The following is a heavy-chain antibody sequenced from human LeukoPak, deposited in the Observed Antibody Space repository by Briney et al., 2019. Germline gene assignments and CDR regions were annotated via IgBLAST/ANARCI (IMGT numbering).Heavy chain of an antibody. CDR3: AQHSGGINYDFWSGYYSTSSYYYYGMDV. Sequence: GGSLRLSCAASGFTFSSYAMSWVRQAPGKGLEWVSAISGSGGSTYYADSVKGRFTISRDNSKNTLYLQMNSLRAEDTAVYYCAQHSGGINYDFWSGYYSTSSYYYYGMDVWGQGTTVTVSS. D-gene: IGHD3-3*01. CDR2: ISGSGGST. V-gene: IGHV3-23*01. J-gene: IGHJ6*02. CDR1: GFTFSSYA.